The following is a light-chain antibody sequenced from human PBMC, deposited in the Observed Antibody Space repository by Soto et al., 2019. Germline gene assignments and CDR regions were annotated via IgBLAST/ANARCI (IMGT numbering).Light chain of an antibody. Sequence: QSVLTQPPSTSGTPGQRVTISCSGSASNIGTNPVYWYQQLQGTAPRLLIYTYNQRSSGVPDRFSGSKSDTSASLAISGLQSDDEAEYYCAAWDDSLSGVVFGGGTKLTVL. CDR1: ASNIGTNP. CDR2: TYN. CDR3: AAWDDSLSGVV. V-gene: IGLV1-47*02. J-gene: IGLJ2*01.